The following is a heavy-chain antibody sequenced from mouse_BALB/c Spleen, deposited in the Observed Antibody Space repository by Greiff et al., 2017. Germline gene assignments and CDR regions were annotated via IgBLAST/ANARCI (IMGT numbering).Heavy chain of an antibody. V-gene: IGHV14-4*02. CDR2: IDPENGDT. J-gene: IGHJ1*01. CDR1: GFNIKDYY. D-gene: IGHD2-4*01. CDR3: TISTMITFDV. Sequence: EVQLQQSGAELVRSGASVKLSCTASGFNIKDYYMHWVKQRPEQGLEWIGWIDPENGDTEYAPKFQGKATMTADTSSNTAYLQLSSLTSEDTAVYYCTISTMITFDVWGAGTTVTVSS.